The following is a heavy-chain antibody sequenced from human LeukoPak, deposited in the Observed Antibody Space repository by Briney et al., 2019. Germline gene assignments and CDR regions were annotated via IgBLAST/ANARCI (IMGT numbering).Heavy chain of an antibody. CDR1: GYTFTSYG. J-gene: IGHJ2*01. D-gene: IGHD6-19*01. CDR3: ARGVYPDLSQWPARAPPNKDWYCDL. CDR2: ISAYNGNK. Sequence: ASVKVSCKASGYTFTSYGISWVRDPPGQGLEWVGWISAYNGNKNYAQKHQGRVKMTTDAPTSTPYIELRSLRSGETAVYYCARGVYPDLSQWPARAPPNKDWYCDLRGRGNLVTVSS. V-gene: IGHV1-18*01.